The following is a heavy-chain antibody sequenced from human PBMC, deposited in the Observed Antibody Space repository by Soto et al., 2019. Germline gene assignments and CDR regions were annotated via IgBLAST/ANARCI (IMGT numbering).Heavy chain of an antibody. D-gene: IGHD5-18*01. Sequence: QLVESGGGLVQPGGSLRLSCTTPGLTFNNYWMIWLRQTPGKGLEWVANINQDGSQTYYVDSVKGRFTFSRDNAKTSLYLQMNSLRVEDTAVYYCARFSRSHDTEYWGQGTLVTVSS. CDR1: GLTFNNYW. V-gene: IGHV3-7*05. J-gene: IGHJ4*02. CDR3: ARFSRSHDTEY. CDR2: INQDGSQT.